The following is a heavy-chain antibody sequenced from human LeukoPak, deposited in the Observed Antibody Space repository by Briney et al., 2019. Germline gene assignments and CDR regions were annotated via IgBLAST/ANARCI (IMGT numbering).Heavy chain of an antibody. CDR1: GYTXTGYY. CDR2: INPNSGGT. Sequence: ASVKVSCKASGYTXTGYYMHWVRQAPGQGLEWMGWINPNSGGTKYAEKFQGRVTMTRDTSISTAYMELSRLRSDDTAVFYCARDSYDILTGFQWGQGTQVTVSS. CDR3: ARDSYDILTGFQ. D-gene: IGHD3-9*01. V-gene: IGHV1-2*02. J-gene: IGHJ4*02.